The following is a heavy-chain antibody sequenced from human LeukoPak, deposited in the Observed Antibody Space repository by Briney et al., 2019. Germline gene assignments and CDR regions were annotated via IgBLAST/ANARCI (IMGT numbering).Heavy chain of an antibody. J-gene: IGHJ5*02. CDR1: GFTFSSYS. Sequence: GGSLRLSCAASGFTFSSYSMNWVRQAPGKGLEWVSSISSSSSYIYYADSVKGRFTISRDNSKNTLYLQMNSLRAEDTAVYYCAKDPPTSFHWFDPWGQGTLVTVSS. CDR2: ISSSSSYI. CDR3: AKDPPTSFHWFDP. V-gene: IGHV3-21*04.